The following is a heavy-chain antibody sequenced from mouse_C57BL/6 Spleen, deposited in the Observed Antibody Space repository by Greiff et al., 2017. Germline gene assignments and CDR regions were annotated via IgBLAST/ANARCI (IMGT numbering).Heavy chain of an antibody. CDR1: GYAFSSSW. D-gene: IGHD6-1*01. V-gene: IGHV1-82*01. J-gene: IGHJ2*01. CDR3: AREPFYYFDD. Sequence: QVQLQQSGPELVKPGASVKISCKASGYAFSSSWMNWVKQRPGKGLEWIGRIYPGDGDTNYNGKFKGKATLTADKTSSTAYMQLSSLTSEDSAVYFCAREPFYYFDDWGQGTTLTVSS. CDR2: IYPGDGDT.